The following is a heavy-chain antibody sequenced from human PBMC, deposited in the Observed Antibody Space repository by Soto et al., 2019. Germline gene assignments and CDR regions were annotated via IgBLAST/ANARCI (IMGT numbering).Heavy chain of an antibody. Sequence: PVGSLRLSCAASGFAVSSYSMHWVRQAPGKGLEWVAAMSFDGNSKYFADSVKGRFKISRDTSKNTWSLEMEGLGVEDSALYHCTRGRSMIANDDFEYWGQGTQVTVS. CDR2: MSFDGNSK. CDR1: GFAVSSYS. V-gene: IGHV3-30-3*01. D-gene: IGHD2-21*01. CDR3: TRGRSMIANDDFEY. J-gene: IGHJ4*02.